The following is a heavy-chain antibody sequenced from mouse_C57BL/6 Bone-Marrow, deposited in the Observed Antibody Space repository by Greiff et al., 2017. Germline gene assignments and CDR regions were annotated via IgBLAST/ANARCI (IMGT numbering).Heavy chain of an antibody. V-gene: IGHV5-4*03. CDR1: GFTFSGYA. J-gene: IGHJ2*01. CDR3: GSTCLFDY. CDR2: ISDGGSYT. Sequence: EVMLVESGGGLVKPGGSLKLSCAASGFTFSGYAMSWVRQTPEKRLEWVATISDGGSYTYYPDKVKGRFTISRDNAKNNLYLQMSRLKSEDTALYYCGSTCLFDYWGQGTTLTVSS.